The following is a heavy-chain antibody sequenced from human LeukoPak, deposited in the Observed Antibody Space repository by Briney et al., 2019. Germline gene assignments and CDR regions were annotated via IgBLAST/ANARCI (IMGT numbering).Heavy chain of an antibody. J-gene: IGHJ4*02. CDR1: GFTFSSYG. Sequence: PGGSLRLSCAASGFTFSSYGMNWVRQSPGKGLEWVAVILHDGSNKYYADSVKGRFTISRDNAKNALYLQMNSLRAEDTAVYYCAKDLHYGSADYWGQGTLVTVSS. CDR3: AKDLHYGSADY. CDR2: ILHDGSNK. D-gene: IGHD3-10*01. V-gene: IGHV3-30*18.